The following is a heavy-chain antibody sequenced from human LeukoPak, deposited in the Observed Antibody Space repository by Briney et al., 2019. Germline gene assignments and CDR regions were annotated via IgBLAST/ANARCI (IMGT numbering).Heavy chain of an antibody. CDR1: GFTFDDYA. J-gene: IGHJ4*02. Sequence: GRSLRLSCAASGFTFDDYAMHWVRQAPGKGLEWVSGISWNSGSIGYADSVKGRFTISRDNAKNSLYLQMNSLRAEDTALYYCAKDRSSSRGHFDYWGQGTLVTVSS. CDR2: ISWNSGSI. D-gene: IGHD6-13*01. V-gene: IGHV3-9*01. CDR3: AKDRSSSRGHFDY.